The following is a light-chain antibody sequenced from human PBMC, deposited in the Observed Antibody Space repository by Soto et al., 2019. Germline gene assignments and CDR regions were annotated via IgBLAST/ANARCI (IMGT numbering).Light chain of an antibody. CDR1: SSDVGGYNY. V-gene: IGLV2-8*01. CDR3: SSYAGSNNLV. CDR2: EVS. Sequence: QSALTQPPSASGSPGQSVTISCTGTSSDVGGYNYVSWYQQHPGKAPKLMIYEVSKRPSGVPDRFSGFKSGKTASLTVSGLQAEDEDDYYCSSYAGSNNLVFGGGTKLTVL. J-gene: IGLJ2*01.